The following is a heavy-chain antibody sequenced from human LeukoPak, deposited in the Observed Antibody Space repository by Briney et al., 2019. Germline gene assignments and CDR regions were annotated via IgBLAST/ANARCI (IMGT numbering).Heavy chain of an antibody. CDR1: GGSISSYY. CDR3: ARALRGGAVAAYLDY. D-gene: IGHD6-19*01. Sequence: PSETLSLTCTVSGGSISSYYWRWIRQPPGKGLEWIGYIYSSGSTNYNPSLKSRVTISVDTSKNQFSLKLSSVTAADTAVYYCARALRGGAVAAYLDYWGPGTLVTVSS. CDR2: IYSSGST. V-gene: IGHV4-59*01. J-gene: IGHJ4*02.